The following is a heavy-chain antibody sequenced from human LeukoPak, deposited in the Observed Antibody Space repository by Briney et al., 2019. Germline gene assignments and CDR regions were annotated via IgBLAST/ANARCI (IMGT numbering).Heavy chain of an antibody. D-gene: IGHD3-16*02. J-gene: IGHJ4*02. CDR2: ISASGGNT. V-gene: IGHV3-23*01. CDR3: ATGRLGELPFRRYFDY. Sequence: PGGSLRLSCAASGFTFNKYAMSWVRRAPGKGLEWVSAISASGGNTYYTDSVKGRFTISRDNSKNTLYLQMNSLRAEDTAVYYCATGRLGELPFRRYFDYWGQGTLVTVSP. CDR1: GFTFNKYA.